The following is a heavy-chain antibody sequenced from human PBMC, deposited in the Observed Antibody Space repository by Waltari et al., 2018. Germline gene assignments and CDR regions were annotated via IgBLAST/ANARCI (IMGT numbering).Heavy chain of an antibody. D-gene: IGHD6-13*01. CDR1: GFPFSTYS. J-gene: IGHJ4*02. CDR2: ISSTSSTI. Sequence: EVQLVESGGGWVQPGGSLRLSCAASGFPFSTYSMNWVRQAPGKGLEWVSYISSTSSTIYYADSVKGRFTISRDNAKNSLYLQMNSLRAEDTAVYYCARDRSSSSWYEVDYWGQGTLVTVSS. CDR3: ARDRSSSSWYEVDY. V-gene: IGHV3-48*01.